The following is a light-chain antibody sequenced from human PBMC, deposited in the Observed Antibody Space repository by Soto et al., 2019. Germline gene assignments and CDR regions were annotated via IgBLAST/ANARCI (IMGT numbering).Light chain of an antibody. V-gene: IGKV3-11*01. J-gene: IGKJ5*01. CDR1: QGVRTY. CDR2: DAS. Sequence: EIVLTQSPATLSLSTGERATLSCRASQGVRTYLAWYQQKPGQAPRLLIYDASNRATGIPARFSGSGSGTDFTLTISSLEPEDFAVYYCQQRSNWPPVTFGQGTRLEIK. CDR3: QQRSNWPPVT.